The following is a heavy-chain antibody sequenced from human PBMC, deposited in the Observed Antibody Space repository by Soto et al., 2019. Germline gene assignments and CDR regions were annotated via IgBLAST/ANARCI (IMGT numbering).Heavy chain of an antibody. V-gene: IGHV4-34*01. CDR3: ARKGGIAARPGRYYYYYMDV. CDR1: GGSFSGYY. Sequence: QVQLQQWGAGLLKPSETLSLTCAVYGGSFSGYYWSWIRQPPGKGLEWIGEINHSGSTNYNPSPKSRVTISVDTSKNQFSLKLSSVTAADTAVYYCARKGGIAARPGRYYYYYMDVWGKGTTVTVSS. J-gene: IGHJ6*03. CDR2: INHSGST. D-gene: IGHD6-6*01.